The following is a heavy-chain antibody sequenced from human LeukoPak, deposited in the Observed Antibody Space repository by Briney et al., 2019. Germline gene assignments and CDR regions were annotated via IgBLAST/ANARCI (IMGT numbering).Heavy chain of an antibody. CDR3: AKYSGRLLHYFDY. CDR2: ISGSGGST. V-gene: IGHV3-23*01. Sequence: PGGSLRLSCAASGFTFSSYSMNWVRQAPGKGLECVSAISGSGGSTYYADSVKGRFTISRDNSKNTLYLQMNSLRAEDTAVYYCAKYSGRLLHYFDYWGQGTLVTVSS. CDR1: GFTFSSYS. J-gene: IGHJ4*02. D-gene: IGHD1-26*01.